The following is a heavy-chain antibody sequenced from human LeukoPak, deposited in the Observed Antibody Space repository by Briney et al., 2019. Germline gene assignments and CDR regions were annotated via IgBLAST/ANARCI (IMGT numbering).Heavy chain of an antibody. V-gene: IGHV4-59*01. CDR2: IYYSGST. D-gene: IGHD4-4*01. CDR1: GGSISSYY. Sequence: SETLSLTCTVSGGSISSYYWSWIRQPPGKGLEWIGYIYYSGSTNYNPSLKSRVTISVDTSKNQFSLKLSSVTAADTAVYYCARDVGGISPTTVRGYYYGMDVWGQGTTVTVSS. J-gene: IGHJ6*02. CDR3: ARDVGGISPTTVRGYYYGMDV.